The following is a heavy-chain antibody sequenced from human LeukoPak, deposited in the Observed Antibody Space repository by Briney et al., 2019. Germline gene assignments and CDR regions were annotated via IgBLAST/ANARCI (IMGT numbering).Heavy chain of an antibody. CDR2: ISFDRSDK. J-gene: IGHJ6*03. CDR3: ARDSSGYSGLFYYYYYMDV. V-gene: IGHV3-30*04. CDR1: GFTFSNYA. D-gene: IGHD3-22*01. Sequence: PGGSLRLSCAASGFTFSNYAMHWVRQAPGKGLEWVAVISFDRSDKYYADSVKGRFTISRDNSKNTLYLQMNSLRAEDTAVYYCARDSSGYSGLFYYYYYMDVWGKGTTVTVSS.